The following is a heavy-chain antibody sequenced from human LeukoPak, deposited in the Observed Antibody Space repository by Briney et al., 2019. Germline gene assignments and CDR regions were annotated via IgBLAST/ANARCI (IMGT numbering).Heavy chain of an antibody. J-gene: IGHJ5*02. Sequence: SETLSLTCTVSGGSISSSSYYWGWIRQPPGKGLEWIGRIYYSGSTNYNPSLKSRVTISVDTSKNQFSLKLSSVTAADTAVYYCARVSRRYYYGSGSSNWFDPWGQGTLVTVSS. CDR2: IYYSGST. D-gene: IGHD3-10*01. CDR1: GGSISSSSYY. V-gene: IGHV4-39*07. CDR3: ARVSRRYYYGSGSSNWFDP.